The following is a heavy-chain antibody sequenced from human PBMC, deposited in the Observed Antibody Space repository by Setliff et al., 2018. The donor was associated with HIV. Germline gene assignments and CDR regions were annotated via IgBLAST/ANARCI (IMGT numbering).Heavy chain of an antibody. CDR1: GFSLSTSGMR. D-gene: IGHD3-10*01. J-gene: IGHJ3*02. CDR2: IDWDDDK. CDR3: ARGPYGPPDAFDI. V-gene: IGHV2-70*04. Sequence: GPTLVNPTQTLTLTCTFSGFSLSTSGMRATWIRQPPGKALEWLARIDWDDDKFYSTSLKTRLTISKDTSKNQVVLTMTNMDPVDTATYYCARGPYGPPDAFDIWGQGTMVTVSS.